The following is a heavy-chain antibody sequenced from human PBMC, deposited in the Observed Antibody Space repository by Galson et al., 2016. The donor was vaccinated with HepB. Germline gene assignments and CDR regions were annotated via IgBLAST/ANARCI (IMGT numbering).Heavy chain of an antibody. J-gene: IGHJ4*02. CDR2: IYYGGST. Sequence: TLSLTCTVSGGSISSGGYYWSWIRPNPGKGLEWIGYIYYGGSTYYNPSLKSRVTISVDTSKSQFSLKLISVTAADPAVYFWARWLLSIGAQIWGQGTLVTVSS. V-gene: IGHV4-31*03. CDR3: ARWLLSIGAQI. CDR1: GGSISSGGYY. D-gene: IGHD2-2*01.